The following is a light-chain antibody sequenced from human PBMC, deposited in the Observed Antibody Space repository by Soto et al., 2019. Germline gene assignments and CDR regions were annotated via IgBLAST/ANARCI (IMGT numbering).Light chain of an antibody. CDR1: QSISKW. V-gene: IGKV1-5*03. J-gene: IGKJ1*01. CDR2: KAS. Sequence: DIQMTQSPSTLSASVGDRVTITCRASQSISKWLAWYQQKPGKAPKFLIYKASNLQSGVPSRFSGSGSGTEFTLTISSVEPDDFATYFCQEYNSYSSWTFGQGTKVDIK. CDR3: QEYNSYSSWT.